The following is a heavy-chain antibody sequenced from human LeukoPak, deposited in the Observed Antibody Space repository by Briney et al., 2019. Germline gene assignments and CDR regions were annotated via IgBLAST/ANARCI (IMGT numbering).Heavy chain of an antibody. CDR3: ASRGYSYGSEVFDY. D-gene: IGHD5-18*01. CDR1: GFTFSSYA. J-gene: IGHJ4*02. Sequence: GGSLRLSCAASGFTFSSYAVSWVRQAPGKGLEWVSAISGSGGSTYYADSVKGRFTISRDNSKNTLYLQMNSLRAEDTAVYYCASRGYSYGSEVFDYWGQGTLVTVSS. CDR2: ISGSGGST. V-gene: IGHV3-23*01.